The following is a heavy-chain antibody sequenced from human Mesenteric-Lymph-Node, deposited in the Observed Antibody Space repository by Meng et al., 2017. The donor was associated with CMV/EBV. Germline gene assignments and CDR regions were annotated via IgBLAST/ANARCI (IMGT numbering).Heavy chain of an antibody. CDR3: ARRRSGSYRFDP. CDR1: GFIFSSYN. Sequence: GESLKISCAASGFIFSSYNMNWVRQAPGKGLEWVSSISSGSSYIFYAESVKGRFTISRDNAKNSLYLQMNSLRAEDTAVYYCARRRSGSYRFDPWGQGTLVTVSS. V-gene: IGHV3-21*01. J-gene: IGHJ5*02. CDR2: ISSGSSYI. D-gene: IGHD3-10*01.